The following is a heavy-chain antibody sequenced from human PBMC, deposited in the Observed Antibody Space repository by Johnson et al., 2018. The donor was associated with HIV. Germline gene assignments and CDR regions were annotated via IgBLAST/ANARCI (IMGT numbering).Heavy chain of an antibody. Sequence: VQLVESGGGLVQPGGSLRLSCAASGFTFDDYGMSWVRQAPGKGLEWVSGINWNGGSTGYADSVKGRFTISRDNAKNSLYLQMNSLRAEDTAVYYCARDFGGYYDSSGYYYEWCDAFDIWGQGTMVTVSS. J-gene: IGHJ3*02. D-gene: IGHD3-22*01. CDR1: GFTFDDYG. V-gene: IGHV3-20*04. CDR3: ARDFGGYYDSSGYYYEWCDAFDI. CDR2: INWNGGST.